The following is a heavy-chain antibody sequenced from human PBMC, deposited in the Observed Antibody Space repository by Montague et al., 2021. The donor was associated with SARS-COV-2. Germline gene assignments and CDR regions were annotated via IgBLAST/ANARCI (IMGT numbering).Heavy chain of an antibody. CDR3: ARSRENYNILTGYPYYFDY. J-gene: IGHJ4*02. CDR1: GGSIGRYY. V-gene: IGHV4-59*01. CDR2: IYYSGST. D-gene: IGHD3-9*01. Sequence: ETLSLTCTVSGGSIGRYYWNWIRQPPGKGLEWIAYIYYSGSTNYNPSLKSRVTISVDTSKNQFSLKLSSVTAADTAVYYCARSRENYNILTGYPYYFDYWGQGTLVTVSS.